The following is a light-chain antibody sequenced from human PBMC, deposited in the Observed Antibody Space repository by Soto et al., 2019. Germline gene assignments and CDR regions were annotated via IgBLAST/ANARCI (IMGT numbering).Light chain of an antibody. CDR1: SSDVGSYNR. CDR3: SSYTSSAPFYV. Sequence: QSALTQPPSVSGSPGQSVTISCTGTSSDVGSYNRVSWYQQPPGTAPKLMIYEVSDRPSGVPDRFSGSKSGNTASLTISGLQAEDDADYYCSSYTSSAPFYVFGTGTKVTVL. V-gene: IGLV2-18*02. J-gene: IGLJ1*01. CDR2: EVS.